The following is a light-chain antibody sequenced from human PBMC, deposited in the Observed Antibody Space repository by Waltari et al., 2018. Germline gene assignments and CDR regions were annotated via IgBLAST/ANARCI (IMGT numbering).Light chain of an antibody. J-gene: IGLJ3*02. V-gene: IGLV10-54*04. CDR2: RNN. Sequence: QAGLTQPPSVSKGLRQTATLTCTGNSNNIGNQGATWLQQHQGHPPKLLSYRNNNRPSGSSERFSAPRSGNKASLTITGLQPADEADYYCSAWDSNLCAGVFGGGNKLTVL. CDR1: SNNIGNQG. CDR3: SAWDSNLCAGV.